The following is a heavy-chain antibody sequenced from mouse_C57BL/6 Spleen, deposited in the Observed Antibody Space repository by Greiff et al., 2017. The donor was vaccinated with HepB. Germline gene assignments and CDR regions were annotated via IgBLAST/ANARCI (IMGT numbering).Heavy chain of an antibody. CDR3: ARGGIITTVVAKGDY. Sequence: EVQLQQSGPELVKPGASVKISCKASGYTFTDYYMNWVKQSHGKSLEWIGDINPNNGGTSYNQKFKGKATLTVDKSSSTAYMELRSLTSEDSAVYYCARGGIITTVVAKGDYWGQGTTLTVSS. CDR1: GYTFTDYY. CDR2: INPNNGGT. J-gene: IGHJ2*01. D-gene: IGHD1-1*01. V-gene: IGHV1-26*01.